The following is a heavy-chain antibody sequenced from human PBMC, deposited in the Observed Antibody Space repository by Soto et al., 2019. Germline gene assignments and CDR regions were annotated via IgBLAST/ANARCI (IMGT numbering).Heavy chain of an antibody. J-gene: IGHJ4*02. D-gene: IGHD1-26*01. V-gene: IGHV1-69*02. CDR2: IIPLLDIA. CDR1: GGTFSNDI. CDR3: ARVRLGAPTRYFDY. Sequence: GASVKVSCKTSGGTFSNDIITWVRQAPGQGLEWMGRIIPLLDIANYAQKFQGRVTITADKSTGTAYMELNSLRSEDTAVYYCARVRLGAPTRYFDYWGQGTLVTVSS.